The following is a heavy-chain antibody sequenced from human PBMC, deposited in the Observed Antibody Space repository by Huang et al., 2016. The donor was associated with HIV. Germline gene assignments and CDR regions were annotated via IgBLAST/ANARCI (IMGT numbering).Heavy chain of an antibody. J-gene: IGHJ3*01. CDR3: ARRGGWGADAFDF. Sequence: QLQLQESGPTLVKPSETLSLTCTVSGGSISSDGHYWGWIRQPPGKVLEWIGHIYYSGDTDCDPSLRIGVSISVDTSKNQFSLKLTSVTAADTAIYYCARRGGWGADAFDFWGQGTMVTVSS. V-gene: IGHV4-39*01. D-gene: IGHD7-27*01. CDR1: GGSISSDGHY. CDR2: IYYSGDT.